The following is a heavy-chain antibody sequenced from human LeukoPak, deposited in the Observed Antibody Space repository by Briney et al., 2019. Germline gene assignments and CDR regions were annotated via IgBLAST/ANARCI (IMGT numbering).Heavy chain of an antibody. CDR3: ARDYSPDYYDSSGYYY. J-gene: IGHJ4*02. V-gene: IGHV1-69*05. D-gene: IGHD3-22*01. CDR2: IIPIFGTA. CDR1: GGTFSSYA. Sequence: SVKVSCKASGGTFSSYAISWVRQAPGQGLEWMGRIIPIFGTANYAQKFQGRVTITTDESTSTAYMEPSSLRSEDTAVYYCARDYSPDYYDSSGYYYWGQGTLVTVSS.